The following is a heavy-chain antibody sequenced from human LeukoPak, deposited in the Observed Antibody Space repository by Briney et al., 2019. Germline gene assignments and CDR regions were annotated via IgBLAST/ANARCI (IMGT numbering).Heavy chain of an antibody. D-gene: IGHD2-8*01. CDR1: GGSISSYY. J-gene: IGHJ3*02. V-gene: IGHV4-59*01. CDR2: IYYSGST. Sequence: SETLSLTCTVSGGSISSYYWSGIRQPPGKGLEWIGYIYYSGSTNYNPSLKSRVTISVDTSKNQFSLKLSSVTAADTAVYYCARDQGVQGGAFDIWGQGTMVTVSS. CDR3: ARDQGVQGGAFDI.